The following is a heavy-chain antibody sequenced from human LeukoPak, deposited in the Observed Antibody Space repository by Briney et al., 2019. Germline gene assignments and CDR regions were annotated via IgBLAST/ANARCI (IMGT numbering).Heavy chain of an antibody. CDR2: IYYSGST. CDR1: GGSISSGGYY. CDR3: ARARRVPAAFSYYFDY. D-gene: IGHD2-2*01. J-gene: IGHJ4*02. V-gene: IGHV4-31*03. Sequence: KSSQTLSLTCTVSGGSISSGGYYWSWIRQHPGKGLEWIGYIYYSGSTYYNPSLKSRVTISVDTSKNQFSLKLSSVTAAGTAVYYCARARRVPAAFSYYFDYWGQGTLVTVSS.